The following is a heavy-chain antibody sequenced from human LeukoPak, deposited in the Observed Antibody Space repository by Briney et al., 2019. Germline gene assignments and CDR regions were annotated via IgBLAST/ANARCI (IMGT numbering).Heavy chain of an antibody. D-gene: IGHD6-19*01. CDR1: GGSISSYY. J-gene: IGHJ4*02. V-gene: IGHV4-59*01. CDR3: ARGSRWSDFDY. CDR2: IYYSGST. Sequence: SETLSLTCTVSGGSISSYYWSWIRQPPGKGLKWIGYIYYSGSTNYNPSLKSRVTISVDTSKNQFSLKLSSVTAADTAVYYCARGSRWSDFDYWGQGTLVTVSS.